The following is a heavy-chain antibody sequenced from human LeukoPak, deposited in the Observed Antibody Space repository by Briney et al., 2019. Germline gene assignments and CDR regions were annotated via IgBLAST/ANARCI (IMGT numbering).Heavy chain of an antibody. CDR2: ISAYNGNT. V-gene: IGHV1-18*01. Sequence: ASVKVSCKASGYTFTSYGISWVRQAPGQGLEWMGWISAYNGNTNYAQKFQGRVTITADKSTSTAYMELSSLRSEDTAVYYRARGQYYDSSGYYYWGQGTLVTVSS. J-gene: IGHJ4*02. CDR3: ARGQYYDSSGYYY. D-gene: IGHD3-22*01. CDR1: GYTFTSYG.